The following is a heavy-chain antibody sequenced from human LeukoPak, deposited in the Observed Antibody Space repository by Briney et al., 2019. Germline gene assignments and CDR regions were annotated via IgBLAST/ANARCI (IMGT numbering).Heavy chain of an antibody. V-gene: IGHV4-39*01. D-gene: IGHD1-26*01. Sequence: PSETLSLTCTVSGGSISSSSYYWAWIRQPPGKGLEWIGSMYYSGNTYYNPSLKSRVTISADTSKNQFSMKLSSVAAADTAAYYCGRCSSGSYNWFDPWGQGTLVTVSS. CDR2: MYYSGNT. CDR1: GGSISSSSYY. CDR3: GRCSSGSYNWFDP. J-gene: IGHJ5*02.